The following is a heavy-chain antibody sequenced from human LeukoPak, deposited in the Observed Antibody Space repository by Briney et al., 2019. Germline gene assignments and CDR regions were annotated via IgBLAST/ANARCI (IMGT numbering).Heavy chain of an antibody. CDR3: VRRDVLGAFDN. J-gene: IGHJ3*02. D-gene: IGHD3-10*02. CDR2: IYPGDSDT. V-gene: IGHV5-51*01. Sequence: GESWKISCRGSGYRFTNYWIGWVRQMPGKGLEWMGIIYPGDSDTRYSPSVQGQVTISADESISTAYLQWSSLKASDTAMYFCVRRDVLGAFDNCVQGIMVTVSS. CDR1: GYRFTNYW.